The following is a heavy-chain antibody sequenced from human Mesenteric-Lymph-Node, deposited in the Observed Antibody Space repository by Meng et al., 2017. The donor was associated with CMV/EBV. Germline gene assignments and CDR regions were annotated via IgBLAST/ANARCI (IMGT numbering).Heavy chain of an antibody. V-gene: IGHV3-21*01. CDR1: GFTFSSYS. J-gene: IGHJ6*02. D-gene: IGHD2-2*01. CDR3: ARDLGSIVVVPAAISEDYYYYGMDV. CDR2: ISSSSSYI. Sequence: GESLKISCAASGFTFSSYSMNWVRQAPGKGLEWVSSISSSSSYIYYADSVKGRFTISRDNAKNSLYLQMNSLRAEDTAVYYCARDLGSIVVVPAAISEDYYYYGMDVWGQGTTVTVSS.